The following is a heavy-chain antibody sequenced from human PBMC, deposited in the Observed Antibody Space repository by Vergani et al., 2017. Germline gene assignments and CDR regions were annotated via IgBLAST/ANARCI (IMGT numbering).Heavy chain of an antibody. CDR3: TRGLPRTLTTETYYFDD. CDR1: GYSFTTYD. D-gene: IGHD1-14*01. V-gene: IGHV1-8*03. CDR2: INPDSGNT. Sequence: QVHLVESGAEVKKPGASVKLSCKASGYSFTTYDINWVRQALGHGLEWVGWINPDSGNTGYARRFEGRVTITRDTAISTAYMELSGLYSDDTAVYYCTRGLPRTLTTETYYFDDWGQGTLVSVSP. J-gene: IGHJ4*02.